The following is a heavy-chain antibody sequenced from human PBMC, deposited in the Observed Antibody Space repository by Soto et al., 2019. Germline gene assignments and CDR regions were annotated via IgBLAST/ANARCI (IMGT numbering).Heavy chain of an antibody. CDR3: AGAVSDFDVRRYRTSYFDQ. D-gene: IGHD3-10*02. J-gene: IGHJ4*02. CDR2: IDNSGST. Sequence: PSETLSLTCTVSGASVSTGVYYWTWIRQHPGKGLEWIGYIDNSGSTYYNPSLTGRVDISVDTSKNQFSLNLQSVTAADKAFYYCAGAVSDFDVRRYRTSYFDQWGQG. CDR1: GASVSTGVYY. V-gene: IGHV4-31*03.